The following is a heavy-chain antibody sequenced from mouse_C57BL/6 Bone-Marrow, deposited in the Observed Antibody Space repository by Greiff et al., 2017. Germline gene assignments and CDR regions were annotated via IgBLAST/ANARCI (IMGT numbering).Heavy chain of an antibody. D-gene: IGHD1-1*01. CDR1: GYTFTGYW. CDR2: ILPGSGNT. V-gene: IGHV1-9*01. J-gene: IGHJ1*03. Sequence: QVQLQQSGAELMKPGASVKLSCKATGYTFTGYWIEWVKQRPGHGLEWIGEILPGSGNTYYNEKFKGKATLTADKSSSTAYMELRSLTSEDSAVYYCARVTTVGAHWYFDVWGTGTTVTVSS. CDR3: ARVTTVGAHWYFDV.